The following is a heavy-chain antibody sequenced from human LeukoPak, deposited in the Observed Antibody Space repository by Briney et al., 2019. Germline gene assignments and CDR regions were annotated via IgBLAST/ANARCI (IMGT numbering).Heavy chain of an antibody. CDR1: GGTFSSYA. V-gene: IGHV1-69*13. Sequence: ASVKVSCKASGGTFSSYAISWVRQAPGQGLEWMGGIIPIFGTANYAQKFQGRVTITADESTSTAYMELSSLKSEDTAVYYCARDLVGSRTGYSSGAWDYWGQGTLVTVSS. J-gene: IGHJ4*02. CDR2: IIPIFGTA. D-gene: IGHD3/OR15-3a*01. CDR3: ARDLVGSRTGYSSGAWDY.